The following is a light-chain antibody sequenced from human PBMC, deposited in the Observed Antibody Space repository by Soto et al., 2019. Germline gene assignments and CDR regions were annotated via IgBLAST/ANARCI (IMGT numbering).Light chain of an antibody. CDR2: AAS. CDR3: QQYYSYPPI. CDR1: QGISNY. V-gene: IGKV1-8*01. J-gene: IGKJ2*01. Sequence: AIRMTQSPSSFSASTGDRVTITCRASQGISNYLAWYQQKPGKAPNLLIYAASTLQSGVPSRFSGSGSGTDFTLTISYLQSDDFANYFCQQYYSYPPIFGQGTKLEIK.